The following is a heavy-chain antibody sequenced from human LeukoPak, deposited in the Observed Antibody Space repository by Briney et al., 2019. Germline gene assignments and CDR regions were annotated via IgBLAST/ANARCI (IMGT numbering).Heavy chain of an antibody. CDR2: IWSDGTNR. V-gene: IGHV3-33*01. D-gene: IGHD4-11*01. Sequence: GRSLTLSCAATGFTFNHYGMHWVRQAPGKGLAWVAVIWSDGTNRYYADSVKGRFTISRDDSRNTVYLQMNRLRPEDTGVYYCARDAQRGFDYSNSLQYWGQGTPVTVST. J-gene: IGHJ4*02. CDR3: ARDAQRGFDYSNSLQY. CDR1: GFTFNHYG.